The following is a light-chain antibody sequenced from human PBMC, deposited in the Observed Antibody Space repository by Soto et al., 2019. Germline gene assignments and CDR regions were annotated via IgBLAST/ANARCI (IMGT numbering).Light chain of an antibody. J-gene: IGKJ2*01. CDR3: QQYDSWTPSYT. V-gene: IGKV3-20*01. CDR1: QSVSSSY. Sequence: EIVLTQSPGTLSLSPGERATLSCRASQSVSSSYLAWYQQKPGQAPRLLIYGASSRATGIPDRFSGSGSGTDFTLTISRLEPEYFAVYYCQQYDSWTPSYTFGQGTKLEIK. CDR2: GAS.